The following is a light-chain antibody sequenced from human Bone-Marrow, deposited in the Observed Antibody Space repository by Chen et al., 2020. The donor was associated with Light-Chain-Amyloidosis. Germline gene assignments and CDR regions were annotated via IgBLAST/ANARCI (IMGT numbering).Light chain of an antibody. V-gene: IGLV3-25*03. Sequence: SYALSQPPSVSVSPGQSPRITCLGDDLPTTHAYWYQQKPGQAPVLVIHRDTERPAGISERFSGSSSGTTATLTISGVQAEDEADYHCQSADSSGTYEVIFGGGTKLTVL. CDR3: QSADSSGTYEVI. CDR2: RDT. J-gene: IGLJ2*01. CDR1: DLPTTH.